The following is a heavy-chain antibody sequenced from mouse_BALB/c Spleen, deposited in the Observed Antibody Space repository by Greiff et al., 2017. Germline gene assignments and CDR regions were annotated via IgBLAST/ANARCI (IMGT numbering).Heavy chain of an antibody. CDR2: IRNKANGYTT. J-gene: IGHJ4*01. Sequence: EVQVVESGGGLVQPGGSLRLSCATSGFTFTDYYMSWVRQPPGKALEWLGFIRNKANGYTTEYSASVKGRFTISRDNSQSILYLQMNTLRAEDSATYYCARDMGGNYVYYAMDYWGQGTSVTVSS. D-gene: IGHD2-1*01. CDR3: ARDMGGNYVYYAMDY. CDR1: GFTFTDYY. V-gene: IGHV7-3*02.